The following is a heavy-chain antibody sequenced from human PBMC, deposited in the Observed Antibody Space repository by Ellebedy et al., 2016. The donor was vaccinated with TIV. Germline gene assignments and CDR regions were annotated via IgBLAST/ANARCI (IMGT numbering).Heavy chain of an antibody. CDR1: GYTFSGYY. J-gene: IGHJ4*02. CDR2: INPNSGGT. V-gene: IGHV1-2*02. CDR3: ARIGYSGGAADFDS. D-gene: IGHD6-25*01. Sequence: ASVKVSCKASGYTFSGYYVHWVRQAPGQGLEWMGWINPNSGGTNYAQKFRGRVTMTRDTSISTAYMELSRLRSDDTAVYYCARIGYSGGAADFDSWGQGTLVTVSS.